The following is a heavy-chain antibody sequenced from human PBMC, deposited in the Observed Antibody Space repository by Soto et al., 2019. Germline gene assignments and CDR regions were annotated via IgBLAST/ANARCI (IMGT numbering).Heavy chain of an antibody. CDR3: AKDNCMSTSVYRLDNWFDP. CDR1: GFTFSSYG. J-gene: IGHJ5*02. D-gene: IGHD2-2*01. Sequence: QVQLVESGGGVVQPGRSLRLSCAASGFTFSSYGMHWVRQAPGKGLEWVAVISYGGSNKYYADSVKGRFTISRDNSKNTLYLQMNNLRAEDTAVYYCAKDNCMSTSVYRLDNWFDPWGQGTLVTVSS. V-gene: IGHV3-30*18. CDR2: ISYGGSNK.